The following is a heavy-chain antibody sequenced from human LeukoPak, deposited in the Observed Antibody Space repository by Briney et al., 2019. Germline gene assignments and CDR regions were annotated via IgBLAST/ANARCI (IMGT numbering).Heavy chain of an antibody. D-gene: IGHD6-6*01. V-gene: IGHV3-21*01. J-gene: IGHJ4*02. CDR3: ARGTYSSSPGLVDY. CDR2: ISSSSSYI. CDR1: VFTFSSYS. Sequence: GGSLRLSCAASVFTFSSYSMNWVRQAPGKGLEWVSSISSSSSYIYYADSVKGRFTISRDNAKNSLYLQMNSLRAEDTAVYYCARGTYSSSPGLVDYWGQGTLVTVSS.